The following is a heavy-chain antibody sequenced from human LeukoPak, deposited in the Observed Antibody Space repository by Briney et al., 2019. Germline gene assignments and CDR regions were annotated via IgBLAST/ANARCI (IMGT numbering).Heavy chain of an antibody. CDR3: ARGYYYDSSGLTGS. Sequence: GASVKVSCKASGGTFSSYAISWVRQAPGQGLEWMGIINPSGGSTSYAQKFQGRVTMTRDMSTSTVYMELSSLRSEDTAVYYCARGYYYDSSGLTGSWGQGTLVTVSS. D-gene: IGHD3-22*01. V-gene: IGHV1-46*01. J-gene: IGHJ4*02. CDR2: INPSGGST. CDR1: GGTFSSYA.